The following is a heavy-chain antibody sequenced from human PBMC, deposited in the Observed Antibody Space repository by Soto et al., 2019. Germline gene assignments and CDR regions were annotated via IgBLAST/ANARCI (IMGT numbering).Heavy chain of an antibody. V-gene: IGHV3-23*01. CDR3: AQLVAGPSDY. J-gene: IGHJ4*02. CDR2: ISGSGGST. D-gene: IGHD2-8*02. CDR1: GFTFSSYA. Sequence: GGSLRLSCAASGFTFSSYAMSWVRQAPGKGLEWVSAISGSGGSTNYADSVKGRFTISRDNSKNTLYLQMNSLRAEDTAVYYFAQLVAGPSDYWGQGTLVTVSS.